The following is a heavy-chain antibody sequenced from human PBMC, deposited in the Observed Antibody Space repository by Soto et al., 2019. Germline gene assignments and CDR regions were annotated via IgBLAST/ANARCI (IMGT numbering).Heavy chain of an antibody. CDR2: IYYSGGT. CDR3: AIQSLGAGHFAY. D-gene: IGHD1-26*01. Sequence: QVQLQESGPGLVKPSETLSLTCTVSGGSLSSYYWMWIRQLPGKGLEWMGYIYYSGGTNYNPSLQSRVCMSVDTSKNPFSLKLTSVTAADTDVYYCAIQSLGAGHFAYWGQGTLDTVPS. V-gene: IGHV4-59*01. J-gene: IGHJ4*02. CDR1: GGSLSSYY.